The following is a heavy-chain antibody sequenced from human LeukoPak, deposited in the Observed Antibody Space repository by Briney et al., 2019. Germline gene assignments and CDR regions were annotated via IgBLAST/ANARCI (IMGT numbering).Heavy chain of an antibody. Sequence: PSESLSLTCSVSGGSISTYYWSWIRQPPGEGLEWIGHIYYSGSTNYNPSLKSRVTISVYTSKNQFSLKLISVTPADTPVFYCASPWVCRYADAFDIWGQEPMDPVPS. CDR2: IYYSGST. V-gene: IGHV4-59*12. CDR1: GGSISTYY. CDR3: ASPWVCRYADAFDI. D-gene: IGHD5-12*01. J-gene: IGHJ3*02.